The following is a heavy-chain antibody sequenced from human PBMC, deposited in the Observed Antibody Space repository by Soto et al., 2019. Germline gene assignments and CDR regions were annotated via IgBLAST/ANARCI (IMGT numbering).Heavy chain of an antibody. Sequence: QLQLQESGPGLVKPSETLSLTCTVSGGSISSSSYYWGWIRQPPGKGLEWIGSIYYSGSTYYNPSLKSRVTISVDTSKNQFSLKLSSVTAADTAVYYCARLVDSYGDYVVKYYFDYWGQGTLVTVSS. V-gene: IGHV4-39*01. CDR3: ARLVDSYGDYVVKYYFDY. CDR2: IYYSGST. CDR1: GGSISSSSYY. D-gene: IGHD4-17*01. J-gene: IGHJ4*02.